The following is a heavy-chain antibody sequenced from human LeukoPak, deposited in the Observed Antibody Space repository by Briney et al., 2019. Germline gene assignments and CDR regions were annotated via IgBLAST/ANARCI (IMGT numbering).Heavy chain of an antibody. V-gene: IGHV1-69*01. CDR1: GGTFSSYA. CDR3: ARDVGIAVAGRNWSDP. CDR2: IIPIFGTA. Sequence: SVKVSCKASGGTFSSYAISWVRQAPGQGLEWMGGIIPIFGTANYAQKFQGRVTITADESTSTAYMELSRLRSEDTAVYYCARDVGIAVAGRNWSDPWGQGTLVTVSS. J-gene: IGHJ5*02. D-gene: IGHD6-19*01.